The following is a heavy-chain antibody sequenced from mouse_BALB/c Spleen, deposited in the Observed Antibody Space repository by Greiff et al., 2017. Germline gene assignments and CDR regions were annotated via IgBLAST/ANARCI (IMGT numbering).Heavy chain of an antibody. CDR2: ISSGGSYT. J-gene: IGHJ2*01. CDR1: GFTFSSYA. Sequence: EVKLVESGGGLVKPGGSLKLSCAASGFTFSSYAMSWVRQTPEKRLEWVATISSGGSYTYYPDSVKGRFTISRDNAKNTLYLQMSSLRSEDTAMYYCARQKYGNYEGHLDAWGQGTTLTVSS. CDR3: ARQKYGNYEGHLDA. D-gene: IGHD2-10*02. V-gene: IGHV5-9-3*01.